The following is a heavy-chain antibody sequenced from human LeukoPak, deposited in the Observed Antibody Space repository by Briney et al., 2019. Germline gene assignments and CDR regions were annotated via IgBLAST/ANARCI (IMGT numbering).Heavy chain of an antibody. CDR3: ARDFTWNDRAFDI. J-gene: IGHJ3*02. CDR2: IYTSGNT. D-gene: IGHD1-1*01. V-gene: IGHV4-4*07. CDR1: GGSISSYY. Sequence: SETLSLTCTVSGGSISSYYWSWIRQPAGKGLEWIGRIYTSGNTNYNPSLKSRVTMSVDTSKNQFTLKLSSVTAADTAVYYCARDFTWNDRAFDIWAKGQWSPSLQ.